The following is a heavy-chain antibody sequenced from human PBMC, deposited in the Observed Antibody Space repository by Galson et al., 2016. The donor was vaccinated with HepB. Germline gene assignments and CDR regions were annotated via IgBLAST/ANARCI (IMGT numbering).Heavy chain of an antibody. CDR3: ARLVPNTDSSGFHFDY. CDR2: IYPGDSDT. Sequence: QSGAEVKKPEESLKISCKGSGYSFTSYWIGWVRQMPGKGLEWMGSIYPGDSDTTYSPSFQGQVTISADNSISIAYLQWSSLKASDTSMYYCARLVPNTDSSGFHFDYWGQGALVTVSS. D-gene: IGHD3-22*01. J-gene: IGHJ4*02. CDR1: GYSFTSYW. V-gene: IGHV5-51*01.